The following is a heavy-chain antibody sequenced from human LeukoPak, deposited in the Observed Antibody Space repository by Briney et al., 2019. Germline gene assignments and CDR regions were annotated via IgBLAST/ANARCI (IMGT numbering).Heavy chain of an antibody. CDR1: GGSISSYY. CDR2: IYYSGST. CDR3: AGRAVTQPGNWFDP. Sequence: SETLSLTCTVSGGSISSYYWSWIRQPPGKGLEWIGYIYYSGSTNYNPSLKSRVTISVDTSKNQFSLKLSSVTAADTAVYYCAGRAVTQPGNWFDPWGQGSLVTVSS. D-gene: IGHD5-18*01. J-gene: IGHJ5*02. V-gene: IGHV4-59*01.